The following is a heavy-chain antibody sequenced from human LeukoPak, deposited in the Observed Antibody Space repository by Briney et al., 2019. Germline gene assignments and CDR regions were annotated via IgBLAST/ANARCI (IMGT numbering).Heavy chain of an antibody. CDR2: IYGGGST. CDR1: GASITYY. D-gene: IGHD3-16*01. CDR3: ARALVDQFGREV. Sequence: ETLSLTCAVSGASITYYWSWVRQAPGKGLEWVSVIYGGGSTYYADSVKGRFTISRDTSKNTLYLQMNSLRAEDTAVYFCARALVDQFGREVWGQGTMVTVSS. J-gene: IGHJ3*01. V-gene: IGHV3-53*01.